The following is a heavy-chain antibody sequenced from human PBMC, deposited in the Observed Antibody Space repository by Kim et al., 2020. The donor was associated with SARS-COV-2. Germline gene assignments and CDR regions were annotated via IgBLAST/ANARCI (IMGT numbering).Heavy chain of an antibody. CDR3: AKDIKSRIHRSGWPQTDAFDI. J-gene: IGHJ3*02. CDR2: ISGDGGST. V-gene: IGHV3-43*02. Sequence: GGSLRLSCAASGFTFDDYAMHWVRQAPGKGLEWVSLISGDGGSTYYADSVKGRFTISRDNSKNSLYLQMNSLRTEDTALYYCAKDIKSRIHRSGWPQTDAFDIWGQGTMVTVSS. CDR1: GFTFDDYA. D-gene: IGHD6-19*01.